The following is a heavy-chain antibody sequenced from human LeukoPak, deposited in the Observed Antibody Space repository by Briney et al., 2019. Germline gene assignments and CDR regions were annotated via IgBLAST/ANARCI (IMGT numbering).Heavy chain of an antibody. CDR3: ARVRYSYDSRGTGY. CDR2: INVDGSTT. D-gene: IGHD3-22*01. J-gene: IGHJ4*02. Sequence: GGSLRLSCAASGFTFSDYWMHWVRQAPGKGLVWVSRINVDGSTTSYADSVKGRFTISRDNAKNSLYLLMTGLTAEDTAVYYCARVRYSYDSRGTGYWGQGTLVTASS. V-gene: IGHV3-74*01. CDR1: GFTFSDYW.